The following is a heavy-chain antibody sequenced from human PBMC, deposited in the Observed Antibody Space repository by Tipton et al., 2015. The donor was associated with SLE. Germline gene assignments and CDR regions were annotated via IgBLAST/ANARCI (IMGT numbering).Heavy chain of an antibody. CDR2: IKQDGSEK. Sequence: GSLRLSCAASGFTFSSYAMSWVRQAPGKGLEWVANIKQDGSEKYYVDSVKGRFTISRDNAKNSLYLQMNSLRAEDTAVYYCARDHTIAPPDCWGQGTLLTVSS. CDR3: ARDHTIAPPDC. V-gene: IGHV3-7*01. D-gene: IGHD6-6*01. J-gene: IGHJ4*02. CDR1: GFTFSSYA.